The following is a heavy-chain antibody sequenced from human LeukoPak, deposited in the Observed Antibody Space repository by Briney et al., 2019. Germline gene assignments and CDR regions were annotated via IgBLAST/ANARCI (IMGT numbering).Heavy chain of an antibody. CDR1: GFTFSSYS. V-gene: IGHV3-21*01. D-gene: IGHD5-24*01. Sequence: GGSLRLSCVASGFTFSSYSMNWVRPAPGRGLEWVSSISSSSSYIYYADSVKGRFTISRDNAKNSLYLQMNSLRAEDTAVYYCARVSRDDYWGQGTLVTVSS. CDR3: ARVSRDDY. CDR2: ISSSSSYI. J-gene: IGHJ4*02.